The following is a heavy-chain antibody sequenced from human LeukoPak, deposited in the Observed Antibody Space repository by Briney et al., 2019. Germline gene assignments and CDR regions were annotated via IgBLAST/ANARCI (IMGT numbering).Heavy chain of an antibody. Sequence: ASETLSLTCTVSGYSISSGYYWGWIRQPPGKGLEWIGYTSYSGNTNYNPSLKSRVTMSVDTSRKQFSLRLTSVTAADTAVYYCASQVAPGYNYLYWGQGTLVTVSS. D-gene: IGHD5-24*01. CDR2: TSYSGNT. CDR3: ASQVAPGYNYLY. V-gene: IGHV4-61*01. CDR1: GYSISSGYY. J-gene: IGHJ4*02.